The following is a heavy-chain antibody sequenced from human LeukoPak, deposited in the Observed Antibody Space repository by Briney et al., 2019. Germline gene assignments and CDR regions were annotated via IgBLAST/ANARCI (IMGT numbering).Heavy chain of an antibody. D-gene: IGHD1-1*01. V-gene: IGHV3-23*01. J-gene: IGHJ6*02. CDR2: ISGSGDST. CDR3: AKYIRFPYGMDV. CDR1: GFTFKNYA. Sequence: GGSLRLSCAASGFTFKNYAMSWVRQAPGKGLEWVSAISGSGDSTYYADSVKGRFTISRDNFKDTLYLQMNSLRAVDTAVYYCAKYIRFPYGMDVWGQGTTVTVSS.